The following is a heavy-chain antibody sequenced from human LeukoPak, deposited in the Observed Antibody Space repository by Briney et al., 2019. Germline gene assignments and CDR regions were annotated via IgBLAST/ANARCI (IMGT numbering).Heavy chain of an antibody. CDR3: AKIGGFLEWLTAQDY. D-gene: IGHD3-3*01. CDR2: IRYDGSNK. Sequence: GGSLRLSCAASGFTFSSYGMHWVRQAPGKGLEWVAFIRYDGSNKYYADSVKGRFTISRDNSKNTLYLQMNSLRAEDTAVYCCAKIGGFLEWLTAQDYWGQGTLVTVSS. CDR1: GFTFSSYG. J-gene: IGHJ4*02. V-gene: IGHV3-30*02.